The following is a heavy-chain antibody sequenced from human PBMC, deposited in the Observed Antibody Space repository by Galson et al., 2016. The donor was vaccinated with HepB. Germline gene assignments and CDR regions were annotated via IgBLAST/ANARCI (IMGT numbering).Heavy chain of an antibody. CDR2: TYYRSKWYN. D-gene: IGHD1/OR15-1a*01. J-gene: IGHJ6*02. CDR1: GDSVSSNSAA. CDR3: VEQRKGAPYGMDV. V-gene: IGHV6-1*01. Sequence: AISGDSVSSNSAAWNWIRQSPSRGLEWLGGTYYRSKWYNDYAVSGKSRIIVNPDTSKNQFSLQLNSVTPEDTAVYYCVEQRKGAPYGMDVWGQGTTVTVSS.